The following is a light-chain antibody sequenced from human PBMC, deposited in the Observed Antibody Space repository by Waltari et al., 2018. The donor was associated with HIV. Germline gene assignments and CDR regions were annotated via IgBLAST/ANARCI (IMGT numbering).Light chain of an antibody. V-gene: IGLV1-40*01. CDR3: QSYDDSLSGSV. Sequence: QSVLTQPPSVSGAPGPRATISCTGRSSNIGADHVVPWYQQSPGTAPKLLMHGNNHRPSGVPDRFSGSKSGTSASLAITGLQAEDEGDYHCQSYDDSLSGSVFGGGTKLTVL. J-gene: IGLJ3*02. CDR2: GNN. CDR1: SSNIGADHV.